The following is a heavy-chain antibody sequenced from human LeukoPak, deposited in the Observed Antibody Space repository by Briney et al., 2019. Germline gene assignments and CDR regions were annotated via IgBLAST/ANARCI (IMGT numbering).Heavy chain of an antibody. CDR1: GFTFSNAW. V-gene: IGHV3-15*01. Sequence: KPGGSLRLSCAASGFTFSNAWMSWVRQAPGKGLEWVGRIKGKADGGTTDYAAPVKGRFSISRDDSKNTLYLQMNSLKSEDTAVYYCTTAPAYVDYWGQGTLVTVSS. J-gene: IGHJ4*02. CDR2: IKGKADGGTT. CDR3: TTAPAYVDY.